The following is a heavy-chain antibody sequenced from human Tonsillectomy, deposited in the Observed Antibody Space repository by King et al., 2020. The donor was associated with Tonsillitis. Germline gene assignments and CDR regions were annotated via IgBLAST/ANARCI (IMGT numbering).Heavy chain of an antibody. J-gene: IGHJ4*02. Sequence: LVESGGGLVQPGGSLRLSCGASGFTFSNSWMGWVRQAPGKGLEWVANIKKDGTSKYYLDSVEGRFTISRDNAENSLYLQMNSLSDEDTAVYYCAKHGDWAFDYWGQGTLVTVSS. CDR3: AKHGDWAFDY. CDR1: GFTFSNSW. D-gene: IGHD4-17*01. V-gene: IGHV3-7*01. CDR2: IKKDGTSK.